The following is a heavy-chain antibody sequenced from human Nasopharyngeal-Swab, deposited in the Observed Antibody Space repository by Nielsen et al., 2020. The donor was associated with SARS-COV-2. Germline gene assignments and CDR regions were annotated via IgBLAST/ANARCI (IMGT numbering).Heavy chain of an antibody. Sequence: GGSLRLSCAASGFTFSSYGMHWVRQAPGKGLEWVAVIGHDGNNKIYADSVKGRFTISRDNSKNTLFLQMDSLTTDDTAVYYCASSLPGSYEAYFEHWGQGSLVTVSS. V-gene: IGHV3-30*03. J-gene: IGHJ4*02. CDR3: ASSLPGSYEAYFEH. CDR1: GFTFSSYG. CDR2: IGHDGNNK. D-gene: IGHD1-26*01.